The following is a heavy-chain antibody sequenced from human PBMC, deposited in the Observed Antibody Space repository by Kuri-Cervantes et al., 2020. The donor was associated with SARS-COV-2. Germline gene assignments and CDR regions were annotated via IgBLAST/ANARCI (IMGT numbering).Heavy chain of an antibody. CDR2: ISAYNGNT. Sequence: ASVKVSCKASGYTFTSYGISWVRQAPGQGLEWMGWISAYNGNTNYAQKLQGRVTMTTDTSTSTAYMELRSLRSDDTAVYYCARDHLKFPRRHYYDSSGYYHDAFDIWGQGTMVTVSS. J-gene: IGHJ3*02. CDR3: ARDHLKFPRRHYYDSSGYYHDAFDI. CDR1: GYTFTSYG. V-gene: IGHV1-18*04. D-gene: IGHD3-22*01.